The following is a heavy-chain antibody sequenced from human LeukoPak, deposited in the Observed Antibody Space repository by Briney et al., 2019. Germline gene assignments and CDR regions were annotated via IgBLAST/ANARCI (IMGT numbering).Heavy chain of an antibody. Sequence: GGSLRPSCAASGFAFSINATSWGRKAPGKGRGWVSAISVIGGSPYSAHSVKGRSPTSTANPKTTPSLQMDTLRAEDTAVYYCAKAAVAGSYYYCYYMDVWGKGTRVTVS. CDR2: ISVIGGSP. V-gene: IGHV3-23*01. CDR3: AKAAVAGSYYYCYYMDV. J-gene: IGHJ6*03. CDR1: GFAFSINA. D-gene: IGHD6-19*01.